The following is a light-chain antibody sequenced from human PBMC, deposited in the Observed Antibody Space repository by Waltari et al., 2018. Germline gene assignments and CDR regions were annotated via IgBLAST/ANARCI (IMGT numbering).Light chain of an antibody. CDR3: QHYVRLPAT. V-gene: IGKV3-20*01. J-gene: IGKJ1*01. CDR1: QSVSRS. Sequence: EIVLAQSPGTLSLSPGERATLSCRASQSVSRSLAWYQQKPGQAPRLLIYGTSIRATGLPDGFSGSGSGTDFSLTISRLESEDFAVYYCQHYVRLPATFGQGTKVEIK. CDR2: GTS.